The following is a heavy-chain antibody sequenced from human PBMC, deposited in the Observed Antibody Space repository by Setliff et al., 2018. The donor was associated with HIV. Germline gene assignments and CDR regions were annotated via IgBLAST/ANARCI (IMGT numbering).Heavy chain of an antibody. CDR3: ARWVYNSAWSLDY. V-gene: IGHV4-61*09. J-gene: IGHJ4*02. D-gene: IGHD6-19*01. Sequence: PSETLSLTCSVSGCSVNSGNYHWAWIRQPAGKGLEWIGHIYTSGSPHYKSSLTSRLTISLDTSRNQFSLKLTSVTAADSATYYCARWVYNSAWSLDYWGQGTLVTVSS. CDR2: IYTSGSP. CDR1: GCSVNSGNYH.